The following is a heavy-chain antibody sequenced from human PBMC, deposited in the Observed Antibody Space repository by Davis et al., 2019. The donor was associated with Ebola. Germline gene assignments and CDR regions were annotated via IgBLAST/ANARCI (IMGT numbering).Heavy chain of an antibody. Sequence: GGSLRLSCAASGFIFSSYAMHWVRQAPGKGLEWVAVISYDGSNKYYADSVKGRFTISRDNSKNTLYLQMNSLRVEDTAIYYCAKDTSNVWFDVWGQGTTVTVSS. CDR2: ISYDGSNK. CDR3: AKDTSNVWFDV. J-gene: IGHJ3*01. D-gene: IGHD6-19*01. CDR1: GFIFSSYA. V-gene: IGHV3-30*04.